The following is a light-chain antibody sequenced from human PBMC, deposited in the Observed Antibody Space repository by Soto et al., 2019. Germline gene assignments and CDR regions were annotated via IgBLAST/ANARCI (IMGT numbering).Light chain of an antibody. J-gene: IGKJ4*01. V-gene: IGKV1-5*03. Sequence: DLQMTQSPSTLSASVGDRVTITCRASQSISSWLAWYQQKPGKAPKLLIYKASSLESGVSARFSGSGSGTEFTLTISSLQPDDFATYYCQQYKSYSPLTFGGGTKVEIK. CDR1: QSISSW. CDR2: KAS. CDR3: QQYKSYSPLT.